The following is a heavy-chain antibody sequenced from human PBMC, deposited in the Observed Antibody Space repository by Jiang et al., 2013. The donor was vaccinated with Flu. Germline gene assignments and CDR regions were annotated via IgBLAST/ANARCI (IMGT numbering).Heavy chain of an antibody. CDR2: TDYSGST. Sequence: GLVKPSETLSLTCAVSGTSVNSGSFQWTWVRQSPGMGLQWIGNTDYSGSTDYNPSLRGRITISSDTSKNHFSLELTSVTAADTAVYYCATFSGSYWGDAFDLWGQGTLVTVSS. D-gene: IGHD1-26*01. J-gene: IGHJ3*01. CDR1: GTSVNSGSFQ. V-gene: IGHV4-61*03. CDR3: ATFSGSYWGDAFDL.